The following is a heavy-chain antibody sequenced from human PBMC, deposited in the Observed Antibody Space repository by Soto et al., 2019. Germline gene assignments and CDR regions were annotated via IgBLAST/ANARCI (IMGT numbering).Heavy chain of an antibody. CDR2: ISAYNGNT. CDR3: ARDVGRAAADLDY. J-gene: IGHJ4*02. CDR1: GYTFTSYG. Sequence: QVQLVQSGAEVKKPGASVKVSCKASGYTFTSYGITWVRQAPGQGLDWMGWISAYNGNTNYAQKLQGRVTMNTDTSTSTAYMELRSLRSDAPAVYYCARDVGRAAADLDYSGQGTLVTVSS. D-gene: IGHD6-13*01. V-gene: IGHV1-18*04.